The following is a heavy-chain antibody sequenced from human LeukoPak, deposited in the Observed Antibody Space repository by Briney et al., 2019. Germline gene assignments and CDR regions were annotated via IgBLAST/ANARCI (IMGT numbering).Heavy chain of an antibody. CDR1: GGSIRSYY. Sequence: SETLSLTCTVSGGSIRSYYWSWIRQSPGKGLEWIGYIYYSGSTNYNPSLKSRVTISVDTSKNQFSLKLISVTAADTAVYYCARGVGSGYTDYWGQGALVTVSS. CDR2: IYYSGST. V-gene: IGHV4-59*01. D-gene: IGHD3-22*01. CDR3: ARGVGSGYTDY. J-gene: IGHJ4*02.